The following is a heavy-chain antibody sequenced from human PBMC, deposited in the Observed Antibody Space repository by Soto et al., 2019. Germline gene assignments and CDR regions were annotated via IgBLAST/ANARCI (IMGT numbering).Heavy chain of an antibody. J-gene: IGHJ4*02. V-gene: IGHV3-7*01. Sequence: EVQLVESGGGLVQPGGSLRLSCVASGFTFSDYYMSWVRQAPGRGLEWVANIKHDGSEKHYVDSVKGRFIISRDNAENSLCLQMNSLRAEDTAVYYCARGSAAPDNWGQGTLVTVSS. CDR2: IKHDGSEK. CDR1: GFTFSDYY. CDR3: ARGSAAPDN.